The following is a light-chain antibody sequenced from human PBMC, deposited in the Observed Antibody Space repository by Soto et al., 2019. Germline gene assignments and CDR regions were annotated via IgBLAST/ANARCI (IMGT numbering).Light chain of an antibody. CDR3: SSFTSSMTNV. J-gene: IGLJ1*01. V-gene: IGLV2-14*01. Sequence: QSALTQPASVSGSPGQSITISCTGTSSDVGGYNSVSWYQQHPGKAPKLILYDVTDRPSGVSYRFSGSKSGNTASLTISGLQAADEAEYFCSSFTSSMTNVFGSGTKVTVL. CDR1: SSDVGGYNS. CDR2: DVT.